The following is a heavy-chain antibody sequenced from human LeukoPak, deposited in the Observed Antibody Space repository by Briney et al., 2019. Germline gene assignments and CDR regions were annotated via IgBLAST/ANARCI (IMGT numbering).Heavy chain of an antibody. CDR2: IIPLFGTR. D-gene: IGHD4-11*01. V-gene: IGHV1-69*01. CDR3: ARGGHDYSDYGELDY. J-gene: IGHJ4*02. Sequence: ASVKVSCKASGGTFSSYAISWVRRAPGQGLEWMGGIIPLFGTRKYAQKFQGRITITADESTSTVNLDLISLTSEDTAIYYCARGGHDYSDYGELDYWGQGALVTVSS. CDR1: GGTFSSYA.